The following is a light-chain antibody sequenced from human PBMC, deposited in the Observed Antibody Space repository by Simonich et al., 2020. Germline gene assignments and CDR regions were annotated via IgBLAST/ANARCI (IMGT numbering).Light chain of an antibody. CDR1: KGILSA. V-gene: IGKV1-13*02. CDR2: DAS. CDR3: QQFNSYRIT. J-gene: IGKJ5*01. Sequence: AIQLTQSPSSLSASVGERVTITCRSSKGILSALAWYQQKPGKPPNLLLYDASSLESGVPSRFSGSGSGTDFTLTISSLQPEDFATYYCQQFNSYRITFGQGTRLEIK.